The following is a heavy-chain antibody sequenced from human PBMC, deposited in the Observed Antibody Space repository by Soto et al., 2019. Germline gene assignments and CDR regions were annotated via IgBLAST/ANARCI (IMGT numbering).Heavy chain of an antibody. V-gene: IGHV4-34*01. D-gene: IGHD3-10*01. J-gene: IGHJ6*02. CDR2: INHSGST. CDR3: ARVGGSAGDYYYGMDV. Sequence: PSETLSLTCAVYGGSFSGYYWSWIRQPPGKGLEWIGEINHSGSTNYSPSLKSRVTISVDTSKNQFSLKLSSVTAADTAVYYCARVGGSAGDYYYGMDVWGQGTTVTVSS. CDR1: GGSFSGYY.